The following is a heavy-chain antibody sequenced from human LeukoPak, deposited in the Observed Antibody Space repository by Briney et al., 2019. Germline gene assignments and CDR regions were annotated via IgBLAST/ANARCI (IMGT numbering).Heavy chain of an antibody. CDR1: GFTVSSNY. J-gene: IGHJ3*02. D-gene: IGHD2-2*01. CDR3: ATQLLSDAFDI. V-gene: IGHV3-66*02. Sequence: GGSLRLSCAASGFTVSSNYMSWVRQAPGKGLEWVSVIYSGGSTYYADSVKGRSTISRDNSKNTLYLQMNSLRAEDTAVYYCATQLLSDAFDIWGQGTMVTVSS. CDR2: IYSGGST.